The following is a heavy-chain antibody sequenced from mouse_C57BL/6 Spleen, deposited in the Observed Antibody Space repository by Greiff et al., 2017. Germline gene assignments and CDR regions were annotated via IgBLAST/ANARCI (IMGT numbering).Heavy chain of an antibody. CDR1: GFSFNTYA. D-gene: IGHD2-4*01. CDR3: VRLYDYPYYSAMDY. Sequence: EVQLVESGGGLVQPKGSLKLSCAASGFSFNTYAMNWVRQAPGKGLEWVARIRSKSNNYATYYADSVKDRFTISRDDSESMLYLQMNNLKTEDTAMYYCVRLYDYPYYSAMDYWGQGTSVTVSS. V-gene: IGHV10-1*01. CDR2: IRSKSNNYAT. J-gene: IGHJ4*01.